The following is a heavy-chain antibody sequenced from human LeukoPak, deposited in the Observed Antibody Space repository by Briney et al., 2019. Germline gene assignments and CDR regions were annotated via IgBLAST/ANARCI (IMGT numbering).Heavy chain of an antibody. CDR2: ISAYNGNT. D-gene: IGHD1-26*01. CDR1: GYTFTSYG. Sequence: ASVKVSCKASGYTFTSYGISWVRQAPGQGLEWMGWISAYNGNTNCAQKLQGRVTMTTDTPTSTAYMELRSLGSDDTAVYYCARVPPFIVGATRGDYWGQGTLVTVSS. J-gene: IGHJ4*02. CDR3: ARVPPFIVGATRGDY. V-gene: IGHV1-18*01.